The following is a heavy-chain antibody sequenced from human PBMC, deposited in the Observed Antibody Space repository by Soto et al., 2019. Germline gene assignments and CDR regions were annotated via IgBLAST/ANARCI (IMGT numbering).Heavy chain of an antibody. CDR2: IIPIFGTA. Sequence: QVQLVQSGAEVKKPGSSVKVSCKASGGTFSSYAISWVRQAPGQGLEWMGGIIPIFGTANYAQKFQGRVTNTADKSTSTAYMELSSLRSEDTAVYYCARGQQLVTPPLNWFDPWGQGTLVTVSS. CDR3: ARGQQLVTPPLNWFDP. J-gene: IGHJ5*02. V-gene: IGHV1-69*06. CDR1: GGTFSSYA. D-gene: IGHD6-13*01.